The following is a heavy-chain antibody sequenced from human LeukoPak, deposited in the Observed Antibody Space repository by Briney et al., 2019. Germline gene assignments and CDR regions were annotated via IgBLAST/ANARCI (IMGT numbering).Heavy chain of an antibody. CDR1: GYTFTTYY. CDR2: INPSGGST. V-gene: IGHV1-46*03. CDR3: ARSVKMPTIVH. J-gene: IGHJ4*02. D-gene: IGHD5-24*01. Sequence: ASVKVSCKXSGYTFTTYYMHWVRQGPGQGLQWMGIINPSGGSTSYAQKFQGRVTMTRDTSTSTVYMELSSLRSDDTAIYYCARSVKMPTIVHWGQGTLVTVSS.